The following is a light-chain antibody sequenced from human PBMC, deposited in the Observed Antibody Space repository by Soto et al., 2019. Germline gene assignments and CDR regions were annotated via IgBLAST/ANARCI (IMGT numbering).Light chain of an antibody. CDR1: QSISSW. V-gene: IGKV1-5*03. CDR2: KAS. J-gene: IGKJ5*01. Sequence: DIQMTQSTSTLSASVGDRVTITCRASQSISSWLAWYQQKPGKAPKLLIYKASSLESGVPSRFSGSGSGTEFTLTISSLQPDDFATYYCQQYNSYSITFAQGTRLE. CDR3: QQYNSYSIT.